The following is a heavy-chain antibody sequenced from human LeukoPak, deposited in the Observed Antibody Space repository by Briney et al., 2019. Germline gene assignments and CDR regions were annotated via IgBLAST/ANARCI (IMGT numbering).Heavy chain of an antibody. CDR2: ISSSGSTI. CDR3: ARDSHYDILTGQLNKRNQYYFDY. CDR1: GFTFSDYY. V-gene: IGHV3-11*04. J-gene: IGHJ4*02. Sequence: KTGGSLRLSCAASGFTFSDYYMSWIRQAPGKGLEWVSYISSSGSTIYYADSVKGRFTISRDNAKNSLYLQMNSLRAEDTAVYYCARDSHYDILTGQLNKRNQYYFDYWGQGTLVTVSS. D-gene: IGHD3-9*01.